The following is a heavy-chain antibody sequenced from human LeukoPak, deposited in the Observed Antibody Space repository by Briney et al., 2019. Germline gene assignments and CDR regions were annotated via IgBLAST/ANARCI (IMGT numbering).Heavy chain of an antibody. D-gene: IGHD2-2*01. CDR2: INAYNGDT. CDR1: GYIFTNYG. CDR3: ARWGLVAPGTYYYYYMDV. V-gene: IGHV1-18*01. J-gene: IGHJ6*03. Sequence: ASVKVSCKASGYIFTNYGVSWVRQAPGQGLEWMGWINAYNGDTHYAQNLQGRLTMTTDTSTSMAFMGLRSLRPDDTAAYFCARWGLVAPGTYYYYYMDVWGRGTTVTVSS.